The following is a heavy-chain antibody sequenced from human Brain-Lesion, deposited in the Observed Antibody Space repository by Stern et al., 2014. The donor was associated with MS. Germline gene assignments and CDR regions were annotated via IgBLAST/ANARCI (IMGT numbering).Heavy chain of an antibody. CDR1: GYRFTSNW. D-gene: IGHD6-6*01. Sequence: EVQLGESGAEVKKPGESLKISCKGSGYRFTSNWIGWVRQMPGKGLEWMGIIWPGDSDARNSPSFQGQVTISADKSISTAYLQWSSLQASDTAMYYCARRGDSSSSGFDYWGQGTLVIVSS. CDR2: IWPGDSDA. V-gene: IGHV5-51*01. J-gene: IGHJ4*02. CDR3: ARRGDSSSSGFDY.